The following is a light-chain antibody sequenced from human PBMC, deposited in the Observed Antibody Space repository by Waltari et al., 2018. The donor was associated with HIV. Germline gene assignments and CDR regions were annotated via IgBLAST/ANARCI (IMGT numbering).Light chain of an antibody. J-gene: IGLJ2*01. CDR1: SSDFGSYNL. V-gene: IGLV2-23*02. Sequence: QSALTQPASVSGSPGQSMTISCTGTSSDFGSYNLVSWYQQHPGKAPKLMFYEVSKRPSGVATRFSGSKSGNPASLTISGLQAEDEADYYCCSYAGTSTVVFGGGTKLTVL. CDR2: EVS. CDR3: CSYAGTSTVV.